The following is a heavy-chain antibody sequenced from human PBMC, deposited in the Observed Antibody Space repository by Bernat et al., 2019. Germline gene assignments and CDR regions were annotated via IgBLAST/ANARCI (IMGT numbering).Heavy chain of an antibody. CDR1: GFTFSSFT. CDR2: VSGGGVNI. V-gene: IGHV3-23*01. J-gene: IGHJ4*02. D-gene: IGHD1-26*01. CDR3: AKAGHAGTFAS. Sequence: EVVLLESGGGLVQPGGSLRLSCTASGFTFSSFTMNWVRQAPGKGMEWVSDVSGGGVNINYADSVKCRFTISRDKSKNTLYLLMNSLRAEDTALYYCAKAGHAGTFASWGQGTLVTVSS.